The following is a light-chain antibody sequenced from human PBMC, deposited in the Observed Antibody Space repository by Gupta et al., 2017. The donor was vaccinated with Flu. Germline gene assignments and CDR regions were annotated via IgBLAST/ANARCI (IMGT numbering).Light chain of an antibody. Sequence: DVQITQSPSSLSASVGDRVTVTCQASQDMSNYLNWYQQKPGKAPKLLIYDASYRQTGVPSRFSGSGSGTDFTFTISRLEPEEFATYYCQHDDNLPYTFGQGTKVEIK. J-gene: IGKJ2*01. CDR2: DAS. CDR1: QDMSNY. CDR3: QHDDNLPYT. V-gene: IGKV1-33*01.